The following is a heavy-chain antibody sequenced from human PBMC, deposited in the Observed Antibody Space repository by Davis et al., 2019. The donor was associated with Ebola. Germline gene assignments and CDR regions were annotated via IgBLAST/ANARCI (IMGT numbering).Heavy chain of an antibody. CDR2: FDPEDGET. CDR3: ATLRATVTTNYYYYGMDV. J-gene: IGHJ6*02. V-gene: IGHV1-24*01. D-gene: IGHD4-11*01. Sequence: AASVKVSCKVSGYTLTELSMHWVRQAPGKGLEWMGGFDPEDGETIYAQKFRGRVTLTEDTSTDTAYMELSSLRSEDTAVYYCATLRATVTTNYYYYGMDVWGQGTTVTVSS. CDR1: GYTLTELS.